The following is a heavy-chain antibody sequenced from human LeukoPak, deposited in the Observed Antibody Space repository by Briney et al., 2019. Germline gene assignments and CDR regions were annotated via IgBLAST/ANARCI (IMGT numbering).Heavy chain of an antibody. CDR2: IYHSGST. CDR3: ARDVVAAAGTWDY. D-gene: IGHD6-13*01. CDR1: GGSISSDNW. Sequence: PSGTLSLTCAVSGGSISSDNWWSWVSQPPGKGLEWIGEIYHSGSTNYNPSLKSRVTISVDKSKNQFSLKLRSVTAADMAVYYCARDVVAAAGTWDYWGQGTLVTVSS. V-gene: IGHV4-4*02. J-gene: IGHJ4*02.